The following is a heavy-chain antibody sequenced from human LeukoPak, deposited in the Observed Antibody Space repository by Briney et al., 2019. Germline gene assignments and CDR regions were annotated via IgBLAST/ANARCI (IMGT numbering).Heavy chain of an antibody. CDR1: GFTFSNYA. J-gene: IGHJ4*02. CDR3: AKHTTSNTHYPIDY. D-gene: IGHD4-17*01. V-gene: IGHV3-23*01. CDR2: ISSSADNT. Sequence: TGGSLRLSCAASGFTFSNYAMSWVRQAPGKGLEWVSPISSSADNTYHADSVKGRFTISRDNSKNTLCLQMNSLRAEDTALYYCAKHTTSNTHYPIDYRGQGTLVTVSS.